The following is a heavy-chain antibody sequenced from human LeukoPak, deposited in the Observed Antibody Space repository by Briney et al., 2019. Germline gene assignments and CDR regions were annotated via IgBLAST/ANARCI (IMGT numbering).Heavy chain of an antibody. CDR1: GFTFGSYA. CDR3: AKDPLSTPEYYFDY. J-gene: IGHJ4*02. CDR2: ISGSGGST. V-gene: IGHV3-23*01. Sequence: GGSLRLSCAASGFTFGSYAMSWVRQAPGKGLEWVSAISGSGGSTYYADSVKGRFTISRDNSKNTLYLQMNSLRAEDTAVYYCAKDPLSTPEYYFDYWGQGTLVTVSS.